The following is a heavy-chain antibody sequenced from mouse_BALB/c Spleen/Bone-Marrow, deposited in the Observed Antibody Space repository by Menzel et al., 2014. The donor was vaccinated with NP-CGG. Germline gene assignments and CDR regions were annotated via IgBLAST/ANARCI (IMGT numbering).Heavy chain of an antibody. CDR1: GFTFSSYG. CDR2: INSNGGST. J-gene: IGHJ3*01. CDR3: ARDNYYDYDGFAY. V-gene: IGHV5-6-3*01. Sequence: EVQLVESGGGLVQPGGSLKISCAASGFTFSSYGISWVRQTPDKRLDLVATINSNGGSTYYPDSVKGRFTISRDNAKNTLYLQMSSLKSEDTAMYYCARDNYYDYDGFAYWGQGTLVTVSA. D-gene: IGHD2-4*01.